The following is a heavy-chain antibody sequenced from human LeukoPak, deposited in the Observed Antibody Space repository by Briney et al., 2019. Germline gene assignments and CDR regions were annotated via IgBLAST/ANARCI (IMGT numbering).Heavy chain of an antibody. V-gene: IGHV3-23*01. J-gene: IGHJ4*02. CDR1: GFTFSSYG. CDR2: ISGGGGST. D-gene: IGHD1-26*01. CDR3: AKGGKWDVTPFDY. Sequence: PGRFLRLSCAASGFTFSSYGMHWVRQAPGKGLEWVSTISGGGGSTYYADSVKGRFTISRDNSKNTLYLQVNSLRAEDTAVYYCAKGGKWDVTPFDYWGQGTLVTVSS.